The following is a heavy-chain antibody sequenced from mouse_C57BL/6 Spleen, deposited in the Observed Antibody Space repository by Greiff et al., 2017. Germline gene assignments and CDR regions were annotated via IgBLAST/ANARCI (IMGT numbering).Heavy chain of an antibody. CDR3: ARYYYDYDVDAMDY. Sequence: EVKLVESGPELVKPGASVKISCKASGYSFTDYNMNWVKQSNGKSLEWIGVINPNYGTTSYNQKFKGKATLTVDQSSSTAYMQLNSLTSEDSAVYYCARYYYDYDVDAMDYWGQGTSVTVSS. CDR1: GYSFTDYN. V-gene: IGHV1-39*01. CDR2: INPNYGTT. D-gene: IGHD2-4*01. J-gene: IGHJ4*01.